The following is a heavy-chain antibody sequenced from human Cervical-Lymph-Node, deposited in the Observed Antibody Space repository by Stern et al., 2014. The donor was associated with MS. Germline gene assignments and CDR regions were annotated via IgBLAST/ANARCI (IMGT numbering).Heavy chain of an antibody. Sequence: EMQLVESGGGLVQPGGSLRLSCAASGFTFSTFAMAWVRQAPGKGLEWVSSSENDGTTLYANSVKGRFTISRDNSKNTLYLQMNSLRVEDTAIYYCAKDRSGTYSVFEYWGQGTLVTVSS. CDR3: AKDRSGTYSVFEY. CDR2: SENDGTT. CDR1: GFTFSTFA. D-gene: IGHD1-26*01. J-gene: IGHJ4*02. V-gene: IGHV3-23*04.